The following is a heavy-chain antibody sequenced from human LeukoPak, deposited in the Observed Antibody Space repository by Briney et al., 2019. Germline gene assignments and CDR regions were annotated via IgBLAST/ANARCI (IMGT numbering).Heavy chain of an antibody. V-gene: IGHV3-53*01. D-gene: IGHD1-26*01. CDR1: AFTVSSNC. Sequence: QFGGSLRLSCAASAFTVSSNCMSWVRQAPGKGLEWVLVIYSDGSTYYADSVKGRFTISRDNSKNTLYLQVNSLRAEDTAVYYCAKGGKWDVTPFDYWGQGTLVTVSS. CDR2: IYSDGST. CDR3: AKGGKWDVTPFDY. J-gene: IGHJ4*02.